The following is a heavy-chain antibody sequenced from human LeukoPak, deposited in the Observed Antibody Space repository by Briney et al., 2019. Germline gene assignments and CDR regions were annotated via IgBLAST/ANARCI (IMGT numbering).Heavy chain of an antibody. CDR3: AKDTGYQAKYFQH. V-gene: IGHV3-9*01. J-gene: IGHJ1*01. D-gene: IGHD2-2*01. CDR1: GFTFDDYA. Sequence: GGSLRLSCAASGFTFDDYAMHWVRQAPGKGLEWVSGISWNSGSIGYADSVKGRFTISRDNAKNSLYLRMNSLRAEDTALYYCAKDTGYQAKYFQHWGQGTLVTVSS. CDR2: ISWNSGSI.